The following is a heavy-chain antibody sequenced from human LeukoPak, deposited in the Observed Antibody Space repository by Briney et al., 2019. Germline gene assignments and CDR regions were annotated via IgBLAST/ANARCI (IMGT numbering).Heavy chain of an antibody. CDR1: GFTFSSYE. V-gene: IGHV3-48*03. Sequence: GGSLRLSCAASGFTFSSYEMNWVRQAPGKGLEWVSYISQSGSTIYYADSVKGRFTISRDNAKNSLYLQMNSLRGEDTAVYYCARDHCSGGRCYPLDYWGQGTLVTVSS. CDR2: ISQSGSTI. J-gene: IGHJ4*02. D-gene: IGHD2-15*01. CDR3: ARDHCSGGRCYPLDY.